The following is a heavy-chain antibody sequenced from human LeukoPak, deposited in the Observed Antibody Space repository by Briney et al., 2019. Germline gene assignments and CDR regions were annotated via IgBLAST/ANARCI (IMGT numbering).Heavy chain of an antibody. CDR1: GFTFSSHS. D-gene: IGHD2-2*02. V-gene: IGHV3-21*04. J-gene: IGHJ3*01. CDR3: AMKAVPRPRLYDAFDF. Sequence: GGSLRLSCAASGFTFSSHSMNWVRQAPGKGLEWVSSISTSSSYIYYADSVKGRFTISRDNSENTPYLQMNSLRADDTAVYYCAMKAVPRPRLYDAFDFWGQGTVVTVSS. CDR2: ISTSSSYI.